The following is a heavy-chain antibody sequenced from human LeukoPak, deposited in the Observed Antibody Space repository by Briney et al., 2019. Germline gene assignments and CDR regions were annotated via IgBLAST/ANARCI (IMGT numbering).Heavy chain of an antibody. CDR3: ASVPDSSSWYYPNFDY. V-gene: IGHV1-69*04. D-gene: IGHD6-13*01. J-gene: IGHJ4*02. Sequence: SVKVSCKASGGTFSSYAISWVRQAPGQGLEWMGRTIPILGIANYAQKFQGRVTITADKSTSTAYMELSSLRSEDTAVYYCASVPDSSSWYYPNFDYWGQGTLVTVSS. CDR2: TIPILGIA. CDR1: GGTFSSYA.